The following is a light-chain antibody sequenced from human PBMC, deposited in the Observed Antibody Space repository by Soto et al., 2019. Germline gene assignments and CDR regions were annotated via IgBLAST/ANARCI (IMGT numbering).Light chain of an antibody. CDR1: SSNIESHT. CDR3: ATWDDSRKGV. Sequence: QSVLTQPPSASGTPGQRITISCSGSSSNIESHTVNWYQQVPGTAPKLLITTNNQRPSGVPDRFSGSKSGASASLAISGLQSEDEATYYCATWDDSRKGVFGTGTKVTVL. J-gene: IGLJ1*01. V-gene: IGLV1-44*01. CDR2: TNN.